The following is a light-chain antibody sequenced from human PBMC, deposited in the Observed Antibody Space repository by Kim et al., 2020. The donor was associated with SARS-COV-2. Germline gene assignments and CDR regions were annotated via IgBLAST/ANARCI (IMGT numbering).Light chain of an antibody. CDR1: QSVSSN. V-gene: IGKV3-15*01. J-gene: IGKJ1*01. CDR2: AAS. CDR3: QQSNNWPRT. Sequence: EIVMTQSPATLSVSPGERATLSCRASQSVSSNLAWYQQRPGQAPRLLIYAASTRATVIPARFSGSGSGTEFTLTISSLQSEDFAVYYCQQSNNWPRTFGQGTKVDIK.